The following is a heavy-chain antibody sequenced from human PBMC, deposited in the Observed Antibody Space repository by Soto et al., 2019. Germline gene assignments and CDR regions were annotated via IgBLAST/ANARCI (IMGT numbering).Heavy chain of an antibody. J-gene: IGHJ4*02. CDR2: IRAYNGNT. CDR3: AVLFYYYGGCRRLLGD. Sequence: QVQLVQSGAEVKKPGASVKVSCKASGYTFTSYGIRWVRQAPGQGLEWMGWIRAYNGNTNYAQKLQGRVTMTTDTSTSTVYMELVSANADDATVYYCAVLFYYYGGCRRLLGDWGQGTLVTVSS. D-gene: IGHD3-10*01. CDR1: GYTFTSYG. V-gene: IGHV1-18*01.